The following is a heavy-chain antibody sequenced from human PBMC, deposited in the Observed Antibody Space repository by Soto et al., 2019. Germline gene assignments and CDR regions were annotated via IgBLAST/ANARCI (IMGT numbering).Heavy chain of an antibody. CDR3: ARKVIAAAGTGHYYYYGMVV. J-gene: IGHJ6*02. CDR1: GGSINSGGYY. Sequence: SETLSLTCTVSGGSINSGGYYWSWIRQHPGKGLEWIGYIYYSGSTYYNPSLKSRVTISVDTSKNQFSLKLSSVTAADTAVYYCARKVIAAAGTGHYYYYGMVVWGQGTTVTVSS. V-gene: IGHV4-31*03. D-gene: IGHD6-13*01. CDR2: IYYSGST.